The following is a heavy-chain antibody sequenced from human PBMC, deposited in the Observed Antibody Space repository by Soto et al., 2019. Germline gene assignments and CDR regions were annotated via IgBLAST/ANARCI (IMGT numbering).Heavy chain of an antibody. CDR1: GFTFNSYG. Sequence: SGGSLRLSCAASGFTFNSYGMSWVRQAPGKGLEWVSGINWNGGSTGYADSVKGRFTISRDNAKNSLYLQMNSLRAEDTALYYCARDPYGSGSYKVGMGYWGQGTLVTVSS. J-gene: IGHJ4*02. CDR3: ARDPYGSGSYKVGMGY. V-gene: IGHV3-20*04. D-gene: IGHD3-10*01. CDR2: INWNGGST.